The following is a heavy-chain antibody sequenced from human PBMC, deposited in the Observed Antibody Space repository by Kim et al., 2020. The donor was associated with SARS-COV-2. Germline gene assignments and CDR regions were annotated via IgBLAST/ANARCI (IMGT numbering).Heavy chain of an antibody. CDR3: ARGGPYSYGYWTSYYYYGMDV. V-gene: IGHV1-69*04. J-gene: IGHJ6*02. Sequence: SVKVSCKASGGTFSSYAISWVRQAPGQGLEWMGRIIPILGIANYAQKFQGRVTITADKSTSTAYMELSSLRSEDTAVYYCARGGPYSYGYWTSYYYYGMDVWGQGTTVTVSS. CDR1: GGTFSSYA. CDR2: IIPILGIA. D-gene: IGHD5-18*01.